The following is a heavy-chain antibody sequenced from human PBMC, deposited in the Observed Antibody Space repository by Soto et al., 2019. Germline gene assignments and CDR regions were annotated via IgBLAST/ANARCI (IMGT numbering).Heavy chain of an antibody. D-gene: IGHD6-6*01. V-gene: IGHV1-2*02. CDR2: INPNSGGT. CDR3: ARVAARVGAFDI. Sequence: VXSVKVSCKASGYTFTGYYMHWVRQAPGQGLEWMGWINPNSGGTNYAQKFQGRVTMTRDTSISTAYMELSRLRSDDTAVYYCARVAARVGAFDIWGQGTMVTVSS. CDR1: GYTFTGYY. J-gene: IGHJ3*02.